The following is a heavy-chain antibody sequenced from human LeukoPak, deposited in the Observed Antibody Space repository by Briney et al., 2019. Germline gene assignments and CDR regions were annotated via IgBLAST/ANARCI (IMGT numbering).Heavy chain of an antibody. D-gene: IGHD3-10*01. CDR1: GFTFSSYG. V-gene: IGHV3-33*06. CDR2: IWYDGSNK. J-gene: IGHJ4*02. CDR3: AKVYGSGSPFDY. Sequence: GGSLRLSCAASGFTFSSYGMHWVRQAPGKGLEWVAVIWYDGSNKYYADSVKGRFTISRDNSKNTLYLQMNSLRAEDTAVYYCAKVYGSGSPFDYWGQGTLVTVSS.